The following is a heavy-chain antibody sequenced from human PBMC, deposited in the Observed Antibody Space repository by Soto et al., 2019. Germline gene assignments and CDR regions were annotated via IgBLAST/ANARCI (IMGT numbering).Heavy chain of an antibody. CDR3: ARSDYGDAPGY. Sequence: AGGSLRLSCAASGFPFYVYSMTWVRQAPGKGLEWVASITSNGNFLYYADAVKGRFAISRDNAKSSVSLEMNSLRDEDTAVYYCARSDYGDAPGYWGQGTLVTVSS. V-gene: IGHV3-21*06. D-gene: IGHD4-17*01. CDR2: ITSNGNFL. CDR1: GFPFYVYS. J-gene: IGHJ4*02.